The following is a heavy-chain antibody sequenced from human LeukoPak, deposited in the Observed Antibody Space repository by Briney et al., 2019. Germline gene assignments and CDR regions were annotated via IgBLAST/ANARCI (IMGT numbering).Heavy chain of an antibody. V-gene: IGHV4-59*02. CDR1: GGSVSGYY. D-gene: IGHD2-15*01. CDR3: ARIHRYCSGGACYVLDN. J-gene: IGHJ4*02. Sequence: PSETLSLTCVVSGGSVSGYYWGWIRQPPGRGLEWIGYVYYSGSANYNPSFKSRITISVDTSRNQFSLQLSSVTAADTAVYYCARIHRYCSGGACYVLDNWGQGTLVAVSS. CDR2: VYYSGSA.